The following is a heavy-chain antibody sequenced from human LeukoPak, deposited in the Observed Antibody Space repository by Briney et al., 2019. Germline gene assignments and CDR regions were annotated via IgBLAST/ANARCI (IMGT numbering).Heavy chain of an antibody. Sequence: PGRSLRLSCAASGFTFDDYAMHWVRQAPGKGLEWVSGISWNSGHKGYADSVKGRFTISRDNAKNSLSLQMNSLRADDTAVYYCVKPYYYSSGSLSWGQGTLVTVSS. J-gene: IGHJ4*02. CDR2: ISWNSGHK. CDR3: VKPYYYSSGSLS. V-gene: IGHV3-9*01. D-gene: IGHD3-10*01. CDR1: GFTFDDYA.